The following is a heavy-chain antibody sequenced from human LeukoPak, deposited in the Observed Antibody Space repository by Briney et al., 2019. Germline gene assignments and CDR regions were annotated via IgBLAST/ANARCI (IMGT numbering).Heavy chain of an antibody. V-gene: IGHV3-23*01. CDR1: GFSFSSYA. CDR3: AKDLHGTVPDYFDC. CDR2: IGASGDST. J-gene: IGHJ4*02. D-gene: IGHD1/OR15-1a*01. Sequence: GGSLRLSSAASGFSFSSYAKSWVRQAPGKGLEWVSGIGASGDSTYYIDSVKGRFTISRDNSKNTLYLQMNSLRPEDTAVYYCAKDLHGTVPDYFDCWGQGNLVTVSS.